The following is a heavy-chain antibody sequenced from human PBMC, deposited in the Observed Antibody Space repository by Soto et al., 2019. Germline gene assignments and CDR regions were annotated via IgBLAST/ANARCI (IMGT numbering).Heavy chain of an antibody. CDR2: IYHSGST. D-gene: IGHD1-26*01. V-gene: IGHV4-4*02. J-gene: IGHJ4*02. Sequence: QVQLQESGPGLVKPSGTLSLTCAVSGGSISSSNWWSWVRQPPGKGLEWIGEIYHSGSTNYNPSLKRRVTISLDKSKNQFSLNLSSVTAADTAVYYCARDGSYNGYFDYWGQGSLFTVSS. CDR1: GGSISSSNW. CDR3: ARDGSYNGYFDY.